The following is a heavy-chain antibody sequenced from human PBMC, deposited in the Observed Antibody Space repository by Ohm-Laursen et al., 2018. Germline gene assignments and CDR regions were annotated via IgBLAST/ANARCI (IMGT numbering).Heavy chain of an antibody. V-gene: IGHV1-46*01. D-gene: IGHD3-9*01. CDR1: GYTFTSYY. J-gene: IGHJ5*02. CDR2: INPSGGST. Sequence: SSVKVSCKPSGYTFTSYYMHWVRQAPGQGLEWMGIINPSGGSTSYAQKFQGRVTMTTDTSTSTAYMELRSLRSDDTAVYYCARDLSQLRYFDWSRYVHWFDPWGQGTLVTVSS. CDR3: ARDLSQLRYFDWSRYVHWFDP.